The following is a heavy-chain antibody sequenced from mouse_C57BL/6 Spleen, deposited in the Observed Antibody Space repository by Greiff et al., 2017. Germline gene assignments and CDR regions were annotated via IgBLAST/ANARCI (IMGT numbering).Heavy chain of an antibody. CDR3: ARRQLRSPLDD. Sequence: EVQLQQSGPELVKPGASVKMSCKASGYTFTDSYMTWVKQSHGKSLEWIGDINPNNGGTSYNQTFKGKATLTVDKSSSTAYMELRSLTSEDSAVYYCARRQLRSPLDDWGQGTTLTGAS. V-gene: IGHV1-26*01. J-gene: IGHJ2*01. D-gene: IGHD3-2*02. CDR1: GYTFTDSY. CDR2: INPNNGGT.